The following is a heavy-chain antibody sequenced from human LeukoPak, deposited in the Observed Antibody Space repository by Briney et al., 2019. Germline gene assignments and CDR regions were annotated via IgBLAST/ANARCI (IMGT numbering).Heavy chain of an antibody. CDR3: AKDGPFSIAAAATYSQIDY. CDR2: VSGDGDGK. Sequence: GRSLRLSCAASGFTFSSYAMHWVRQAPGRGLEWVAVVSGDGDGKYYVDSVKGRFTISRDNSRNTVYLQMNSLRPDDTAVYYCAKDGPFSIAAAATYSQIDYWGRGTLVTVSS. D-gene: IGHD6-13*01. J-gene: IGHJ4*02. CDR1: GFTFSSYA. V-gene: IGHV3-30*04.